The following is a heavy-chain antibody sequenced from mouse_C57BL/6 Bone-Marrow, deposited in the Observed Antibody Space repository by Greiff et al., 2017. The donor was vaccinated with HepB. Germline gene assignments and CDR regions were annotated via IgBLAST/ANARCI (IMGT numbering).Heavy chain of an antibody. V-gene: IGHV1-82*01. J-gene: IGHJ1*03. CDR1: GYAFSSSW. Sequence: QVQLQQSGPELVKPGASVKISCKASGYAFSSSWMNWVKQRPGKGLEWIGRIYPGDGDTNYTGKFKGKATLTADKSSSTAYMQLRSLTSEDAAVYFCAMGYGSSYGGYFDVWGTGTTVTVSS. CDR3: AMGYGSSYGGYFDV. D-gene: IGHD1-1*01. CDR2: IYPGDGDT.